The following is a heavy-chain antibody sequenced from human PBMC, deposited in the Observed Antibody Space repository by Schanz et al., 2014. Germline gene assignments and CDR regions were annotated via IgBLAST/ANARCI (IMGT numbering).Heavy chain of an antibody. Sequence: EVYLVESGGGLVQPGGSLRLSCAASGFTFFTYNMNWVRQAPGRGLEWISYIGSSSTTMYYADSVKGRFTISRDNAKKALYLQMNRRRDEDKDVYYGARDHPQGGVNGYYNDVWGQGTSVTVSS. V-gene: IGHV3-48*02. J-gene: IGHJ6*02. CDR2: IGSSSTTM. CDR3: ARDHPQGGVNGYYNDV. CDR1: GFTFFTYN. D-gene: IGHD3-9*01.